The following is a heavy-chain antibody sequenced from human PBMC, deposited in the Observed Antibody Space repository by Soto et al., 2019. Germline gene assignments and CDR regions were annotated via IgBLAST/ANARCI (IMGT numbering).Heavy chain of an antibody. CDR1: SGSISSSNW. J-gene: IGHJ2*01. CDR2: IYHSGST. CDR3: ARVPGYCSGGSCYGWYFDL. Sequence: QVQLQESGPGLVKPSGTLSLTCAVSSGSISSSNWWSWVRQPPGKGLEWIGEIYHSGSTNYNPSLKSRVTISVDKSKNQFSLKLSSVNAADTAVYYCARVPGYCSGGSCYGWYFDLWGRGTLVTVSS. D-gene: IGHD2-15*01. V-gene: IGHV4-4*02.